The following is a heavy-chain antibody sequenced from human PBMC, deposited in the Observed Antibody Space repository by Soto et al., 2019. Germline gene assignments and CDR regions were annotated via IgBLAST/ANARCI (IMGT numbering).Heavy chain of an antibody. V-gene: IGHV1-18*01. J-gene: IGHJ4*02. CDR3: ARDSPHYDILTGPADY. Sequence: ASVKVSCKASGYTFTSYCISWVRQAPGQGLEWMGWISAYNGNTNYAQKLQGRVTMTTDTSTSTAYMELRSLRSDDTAVYYCARDSPHYDILTGPADYWGQGTLVTVSS. CDR1: GYTFTSYC. D-gene: IGHD3-9*01. CDR2: ISAYNGNT.